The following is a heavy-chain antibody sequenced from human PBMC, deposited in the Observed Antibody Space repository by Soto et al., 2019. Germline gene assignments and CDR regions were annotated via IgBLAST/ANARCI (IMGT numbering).Heavy chain of an antibody. CDR3: ARRRRIAAAGTSYYYYYGMDV. D-gene: IGHD6-13*01. CDR1: GYSFTSYW. J-gene: IGHJ6*02. Sequence: GESLKISCKGSGYSFTSYWISWVRQMPGKGLEWRGRIDPSDSYTNYSPSFQGHVTISADKSISTAYLQWSSLKASDTAMYYCARRRRIAAAGTSYYYYYGMDVWGQGTTVTVSS. CDR2: IDPSDSYT. V-gene: IGHV5-10-1*01.